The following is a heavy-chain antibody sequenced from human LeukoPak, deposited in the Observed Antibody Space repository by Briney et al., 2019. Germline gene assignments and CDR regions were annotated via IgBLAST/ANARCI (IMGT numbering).Heavy chain of an antibody. Sequence: SETLSLTCTVSGGSISSSTYYWGWIRQPPGKGLEWIGTIHYSGSTYYNPSLKSRVTISVDTSKNQFSLKLNSVTAADMAVYYCARLGGYYDPPGYWGQGTLVIVSS. CDR3: ARLGGYYDPPGY. CDR2: IHYSGST. J-gene: IGHJ4*02. V-gene: IGHV4-39*01. CDR1: GGSISSSTYY. D-gene: IGHD3-22*01.